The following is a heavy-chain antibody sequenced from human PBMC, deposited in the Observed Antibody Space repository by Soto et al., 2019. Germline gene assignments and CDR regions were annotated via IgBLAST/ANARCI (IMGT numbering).Heavy chain of an antibody. D-gene: IGHD3-3*01. CDR3: TTGSEYDFWSGYYIPVYYYGMDV. Sequence: GGSLSLSCAASGFTFSNAWLNSVRQAPGEVLDWVGRIKSKTDGGTTDYAAPVKGRFTISRDDSKNTLYLQMNSLKTEDTAVYYCTTGSEYDFWSGYYIPVYYYGMDVWGQGT. CDR1: GFTFSNAW. CDR2: IKSKTDGGTT. J-gene: IGHJ6*02. V-gene: IGHV3-15*07.